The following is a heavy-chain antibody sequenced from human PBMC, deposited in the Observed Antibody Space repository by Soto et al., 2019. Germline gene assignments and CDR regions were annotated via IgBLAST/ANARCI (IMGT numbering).Heavy chain of an antibody. CDR3: ARGFGYQLREKQTDYHYYGMDV. CDR2: IYHSGST. V-gene: IGHV4-4*02. CDR1: GGSITNSTW. J-gene: IGHJ6*02. D-gene: IGHD2-2*01. Sequence: PSETLSLTCVVSGGSITNSTWWTWVRQSPGKGLEWIGEIYHSGSTNYNPSLKSRVTISVDKSKNQFSLMLTSVTAADTAVYYCARGFGYQLREKQTDYHYYGMDVWGQGTPVTVSS.